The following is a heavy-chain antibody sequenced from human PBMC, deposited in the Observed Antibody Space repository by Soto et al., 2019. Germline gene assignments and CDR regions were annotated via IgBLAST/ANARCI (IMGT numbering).Heavy chain of an antibody. CDR3: AKSLPSQDNSGWHVWYWYFDL. CDR1: GFTFNNYA. CDR2: ISGSAGNT. J-gene: IGHJ2*01. Sequence: EVQLLESGGGLVQPGGSLRLSCAASGFTFNNYAMSWVRQAPGKGLEWVSSISGSAGNTYYADSVKGLFTISRDTSKNTLFLQMNSLRAEDTAVYYCAKSLPSQDNSGWHVWYWYFDLWGRGTLVTVSS. D-gene: IGHD6-19*01. V-gene: IGHV3-23*01.